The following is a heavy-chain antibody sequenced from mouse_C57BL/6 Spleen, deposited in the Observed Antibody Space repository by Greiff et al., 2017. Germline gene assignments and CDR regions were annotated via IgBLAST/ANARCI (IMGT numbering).Heavy chain of an antibody. CDR1: GYAFTNYL. J-gene: IGHJ3*01. CDR2: INPGSGGT. D-gene: IGHD3-2*02. Sequence: QVQLQQSGAELVRPGTSVKVSCKASGYAFTNYLIEWVQQRPGQGLEWIGVINPGSGGTNYNEKFKGKATLTADKSSSTAYMQLSSLTSEDSAVDFCARGSSGDFAYWGQGTLVTVSA. CDR3: ARGSSGDFAY. V-gene: IGHV1-54*01.